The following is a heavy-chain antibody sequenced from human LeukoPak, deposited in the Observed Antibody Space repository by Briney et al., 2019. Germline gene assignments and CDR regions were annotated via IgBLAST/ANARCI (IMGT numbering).Heavy chain of an antibody. D-gene: IGHD2-21*02. V-gene: IGHV4-4*07. CDR2: IYTSGST. J-gene: IGHJ3*02. CDR1: GGSISSYY. Sequence: SETLSLTCTVSGGSISSYYWSWIRQPAGKGLEWIGRIYTSGSTNYNPSLKSRVTMSVDTSKNQFSLKLSSVTAADTAVYYCARDIVVVTAIGEAFDIWGQGTMVTVSS. CDR3: ARDIVVVTAIGEAFDI.